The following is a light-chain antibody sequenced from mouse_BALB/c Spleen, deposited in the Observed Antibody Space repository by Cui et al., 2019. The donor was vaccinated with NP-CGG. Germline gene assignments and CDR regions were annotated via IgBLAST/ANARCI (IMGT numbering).Light chain of an antibody. V-gene: IGLV1*01. CDR1: TGTVTTSNY. CDR2: GTN. J-gene: IGLJ1*01. CDR3: AHWYRNHWV. Sequence: QAVVTPESALTTSPGETVTLTSRSSTGTVTTSNYANWVQKKPDHLFTGLIGGTNNRAPGVPARFSGSLIRDNAALTITGAQTEDKEIYSCAHWYRNHWVFGGGTKLTVL.